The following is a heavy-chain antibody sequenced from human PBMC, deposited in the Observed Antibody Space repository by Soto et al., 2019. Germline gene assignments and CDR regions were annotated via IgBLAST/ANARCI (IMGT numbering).Heavy chain of an antibody. D-gene: IGHD3-22*01. CDR3: ARRSMPSYDSSGYLIDY. V-gene: IGHV5-51*01. CDR1: GYSFTSYW. J-gene: IGHJ4*02. Sequence: EVQLVQSGAEVKKPGESLKISCKGSGYSFTSYWIGWVRQMPGKGLEWMGIIYPGDSDTRYSPSFQGQVTISVDKSISTAYMQWKSLKASDTAMYYCARRSMPSYDSSGYLIDYWGQGTLVAVSS. CDR2: IYPGDSDT.